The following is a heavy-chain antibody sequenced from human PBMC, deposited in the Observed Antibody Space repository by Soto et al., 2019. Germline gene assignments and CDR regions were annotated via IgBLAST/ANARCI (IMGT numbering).Heavy chain of an antibody. Sequence: SETLSLTCTVSGGSISSSRYYWGWIRQPPGKGLEWIGGIYYSGNTYYNPSLKSRVTISVDTSENQFSPKLSSVTAADTAVYYCARIALVVGATGYFDYWGQGTLVTVSS. CDR3: ARIALVVGATGYFDY. CDR1: GGSISSSRYY. J-gene: IGHJ4*02. D-gene: IGHD2-15*01. V-gene: IGHV4-39*01. CDR2: IYYSGNT.